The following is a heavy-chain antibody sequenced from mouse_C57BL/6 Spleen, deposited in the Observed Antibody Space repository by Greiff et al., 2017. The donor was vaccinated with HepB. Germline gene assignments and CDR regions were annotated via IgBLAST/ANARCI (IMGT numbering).Heavy chain of an antibody. D-gene: IGHD3-2*02. V-gene: IGHV1-69*01. CDR1: GYTFTSYW. Sequence: QVQLQQPGAELVMPAASVKLSCKASGYTFTSYWMHWVKQRPGQGLEWIGEIDPSDSYTNYNQKFKGKSTLTVDKSSSTAYMQLSSLTSEDSAVYYCAREAAQATGDYWGQGTTLTVSS. J-gene: IGHJ2*01. CDR3: AREAAQATGDY. CDR2: IDPSDSYT.